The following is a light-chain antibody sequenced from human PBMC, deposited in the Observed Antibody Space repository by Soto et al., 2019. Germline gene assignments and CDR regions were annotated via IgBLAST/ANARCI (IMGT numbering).Light chain of an antibody. CDR3: SSYRSSSTPDV. Sequence: QSALTQPASVSGSPGQSITISCTGTSSDVGGYNYVSWYQQYPGKAPKLMIYEVSNRPSGISNRFSGSKSGNTASLTSSGLQAEDEADYYCSSYRSSSTPDVFGTGTKVTVL. V-gene: IGLV2-14*01. CDR1: SSDVGGYNY. CDR2: EVS. J-gene: IGLJ1*01.